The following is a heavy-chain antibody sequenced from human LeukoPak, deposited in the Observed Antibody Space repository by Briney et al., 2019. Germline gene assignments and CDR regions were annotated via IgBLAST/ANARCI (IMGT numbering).Heavy chain of an antibody. J-gene: IGHJ5*02. CDR3: AKDEYSSTAGYWFDP. CDR1: GFTFSSYA. CDR2: ISGSGGST. D-gene: IGHD6-6*01. Sequence: GGSLRLSCAASGFTFSSYAMSWVPQAPGKGLEWVSAISGSGGSTYYADSVKGRFTISRDNSKNTLYLQMNSLRAEDTAVYYCAKDEYSSTAGYWFDPWGQGTLVTVSS. V-gene: IGHV3-23*01.